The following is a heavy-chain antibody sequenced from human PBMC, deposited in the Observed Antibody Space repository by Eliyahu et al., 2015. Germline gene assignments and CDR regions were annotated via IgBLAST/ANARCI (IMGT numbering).Heavy chain of an antibody. CDR1: GFXFTXNA. Sequence: QVQLVESGGGVVQPGXSLRLSCAASGFXFTXNAVYWVPQAPGKGPEWVAVTFYDGSNKYYADSVKGRFTISTDSSKNTLYLQMNSLRAEDTAIYYCARVPGAYSSGPNDYWGQGTLVTVSS. CDR2: TFYDGSNK. CDR3: ARVPGAYSSGPNDY. J-gene: IGHJ4*02. D-gene: IGHD6-19*01. V-gene: IGHV3-30*01.